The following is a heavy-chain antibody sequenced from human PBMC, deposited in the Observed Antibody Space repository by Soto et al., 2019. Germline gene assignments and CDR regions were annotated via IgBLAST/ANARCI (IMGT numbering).Heavy chain of an antibody. CDR2: SSGTGVNA. CDR1: GFTFSSYA. J-gene: IGHJ4*02. D-gene: IGHD3-3*01. Sequence: EVQLLESGGGLVQPGGSLRLSCAGSGFTFSSYAMNWVRQAPGKGLEWVSASSGTGVNAYYADSVRGRFTVYRDNSKNTVCLQMNSLRAEDTAVYYCANVRGWGQVTLVTVSS. CDR3: ANVRG. V-gene: IGHV3-23*01.